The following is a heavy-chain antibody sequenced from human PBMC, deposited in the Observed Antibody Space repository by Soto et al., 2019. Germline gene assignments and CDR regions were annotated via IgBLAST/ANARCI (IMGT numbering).Heavy chain of an antibody. J-gene: IGHJ3*02. D-gene: IGHD1-26*01. CDR1: GGSFSGYY. CDR2: INHSGST. CDR3: ARGSGSYHDASDI. V-gene: IGHV4-34*01. Sequence: PSETLSLTCAVYGGSFSGYYWSWIRQPPGKGLEWIGEINHSGSTNYNPSLKSRVTISVDTSKNQFSLKLSSVTAADTAVYYCARGSGSYHDASDIWGQGTMVTVSS.